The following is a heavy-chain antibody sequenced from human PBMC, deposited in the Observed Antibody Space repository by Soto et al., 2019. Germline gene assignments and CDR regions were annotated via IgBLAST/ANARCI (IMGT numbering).Heavy chain of an antibody. D-gene: IGHD3-9*01. Sequence: ASVKVSCKASGYTFTSYDINWVRQAPGQGLEWMGRMSPNSGNTDYAQSFQGRVFMTRDTSINTAYLELSSLTSDNTAVYYCARGLAASRYLGYYYYMDVWGKGTTVTVSS. CDR2: MSPNSGNT. CDR3: ARGLAASRYLGYYYYMDV. V-gene: IGHV1-8*01. CDR1: GYTFTSYD. J-gene: IGHJ6*03.